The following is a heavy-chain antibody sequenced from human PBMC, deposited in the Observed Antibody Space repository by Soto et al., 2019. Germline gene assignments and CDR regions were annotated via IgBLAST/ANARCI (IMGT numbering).Heavy chain of an antibody. CDR3: ARETEQLVDY. Sequence: QVQLVESGGGVVQPGRSLRLSCAASGFTFSSYAMHWVRQAPGKGLEWVAVISYDGSNKYYADSVKGRFTISRDNSKNTLYLQMNSLRAEDTAVYYCARETEQLVDYWGQGTLVTVSS. CDR2: ISYDGSNK. D-gene: IGHD6-6*01. J-gene: IGHJ4*02. CDR1: GFTFSSYA. V-gene: IGHV3-30-3*01.